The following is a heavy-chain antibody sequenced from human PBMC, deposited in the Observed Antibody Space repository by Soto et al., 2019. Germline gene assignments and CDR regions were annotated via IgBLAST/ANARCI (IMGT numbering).Heavy chain of an antibody. D-gene: IGHD2-21*01. CDR3: ARAYLPYCGGGCSLGY. V-gene: IGHV3-33*01. CDR1: GFTFSSYG. CDR2: IWYGGSNK. J-gene: IGHJ4*02. Sequence: QVQLLESGGGVVQPGRSLRLSCAASGFTFSSYGMNWVRQAPGKGLEWVAVIWYGGSNKYYADSVKGRFTISRDNSKNTLYLQKNSLRAEDTAVYYCARAYLPYCGGGCSLGYWGQGTLVLGSS.